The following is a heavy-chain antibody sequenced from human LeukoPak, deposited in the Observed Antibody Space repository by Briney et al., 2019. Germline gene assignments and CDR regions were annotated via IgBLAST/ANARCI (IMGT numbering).Heavy chain of an antibody. Sequence: GGSLRLSCAASGFTFSSYAMSWVRQAPGKGLEWVSAISGSGGSTYYADSVKGRFTISRDNSKNTLYLRMNSLRAEDTAVYYCAKARRGVFGVVIIDYWGQGTLVTVSS. CDR1: GFTFSSYA. J-gene: IGHJ4*02. V-gene: IGHV3-23*01. CDR3: AKARRGVFGVVIIDY. D-gene: IGHD3-3*01. CDR2: ISGSGGST.